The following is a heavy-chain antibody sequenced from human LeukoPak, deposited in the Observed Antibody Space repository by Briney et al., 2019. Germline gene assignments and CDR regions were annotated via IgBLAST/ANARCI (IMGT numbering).Heavy chain of an antibody. CDR2: IYPGDSDT. D-gene: IGHD2-15*01. J-gene: IGHJ4*02. Sequence: GESLKISSKGSGYSFTSYWIGLVRQVPGKVLEWMGIIYPGDSDTRYSPSFQGQVTISADKSISTAYLQWSSLKASDTAMYYCATNVVAAAAFDYWGQGTLVTVSS. CDR3: ATNVVAAAAFDY. V-gene: IGHV5-51*01. CDR1: GYSFTSYW.